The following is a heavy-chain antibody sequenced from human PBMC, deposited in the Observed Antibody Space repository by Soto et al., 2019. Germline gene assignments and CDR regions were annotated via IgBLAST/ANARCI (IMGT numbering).Heavy chain of an antibody. CDR3: ARTRYISSWYQGVAFDP. CDR1: GGSISSYD. J-gene: IGHJ5*02. Sequence: PSETLSLTCTVSGGSISSYDWSWIRQPPGKGLEWIGYIYHSGSTNNNPSLKSRVTISVDTSKNQFSLKLSSVTAADTAVYYCARTRYISSWYQGVAFDPWGQGTLVTVSS. V-gene: IGHV4-59*01. D-gene: IGHD6-13*01. CDR2: IYHSGST.